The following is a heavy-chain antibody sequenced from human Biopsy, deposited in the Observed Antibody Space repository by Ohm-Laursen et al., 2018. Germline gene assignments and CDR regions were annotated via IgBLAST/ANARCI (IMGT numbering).Heavy chain of an antibody. CDR2: AYPSGTT. J-gene: IGHJ6*02. D-gene: IGHD3-10*01. CDR1: GASMTDYF. CDR3: AGSRGHYFNGLDV. Sequence: SETLSLTCSVSGASMTDYFWSWIWQPAGKGLEWIGRAYPSGTTYYNPPLKGRVTISIDASKNQLSLKVTSVTAADTAVFYCAGSRGHYFNGLDVWGQGTTGIVSS. V-gene: IGHV4-4*07.